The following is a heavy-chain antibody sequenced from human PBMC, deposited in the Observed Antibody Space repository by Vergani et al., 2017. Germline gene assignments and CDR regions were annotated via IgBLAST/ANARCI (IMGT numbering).Heavy chain of an antibody. CDR3: AKGTGAYSGSYYFDY. D-gene: IGHD1-26*01. J-gene: IGHJ4*02. CDR1: GFTFSSYG. CDR2: ISYDGSNR. Sequence: QVQLVESGGGVVQPGMSLRLSCAASGFTFSSYGMHWVRQAPGKGLEWVAVISYDGSNRYYADSVKGRFTISRDNSKNTLYLQMNSLRAEDTAVYYCAKGTGAYSGSYYFDYWGQGTLVTVSS. V-gene: IGHV3-30*18.